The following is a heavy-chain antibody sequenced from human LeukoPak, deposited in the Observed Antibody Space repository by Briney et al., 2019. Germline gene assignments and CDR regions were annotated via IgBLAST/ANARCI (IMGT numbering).Heavy chain of an antibody. CDR3: ARDLSYYDSSGFDY. D-gene: IGHD3-22*01. CDR1: GGSISSGSYY. J-gene: IGHJ4*02. Sequence: SQTLSLTCTVSGGSISSGSYYWSWIRQPAGKGLEWIGRIYTSGSTNYNPSLKSRVTISVDTSKNQFSLKLGSVTAADTAVYYCARDLSYYDSSGFDYWGQGTLVTVSS. V-gene: IGHV4-61*02. CDR2: IYTSGST.